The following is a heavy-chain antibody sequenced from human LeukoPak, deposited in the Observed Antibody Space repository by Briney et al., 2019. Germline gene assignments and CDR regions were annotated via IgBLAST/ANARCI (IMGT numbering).Heavy chain of an antibody. Sequence: GGSLRLSCAASGFSVSRNYMTWVRQAPGEGLEWVSLIYSGGSTSYADSVKGRFTISRDNSKNTLYLQMNSLRAENTAVYYCARKTDHQTGGDYWGQGTLVTVSS. D-gene: IGHD1-1*01. J-gene: IGHJ4*02. CDR3: ARKTDHQTGGDY. CDR2: IYSGGST. CDR1: GFSVSRNY. V-gene: IGHV3-66*01.